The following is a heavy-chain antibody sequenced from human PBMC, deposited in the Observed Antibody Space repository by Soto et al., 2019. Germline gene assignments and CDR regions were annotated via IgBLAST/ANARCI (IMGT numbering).Heavy chain of an antibody. Sequence: HVELVQSGADVKKPGASVTISCKASGYTFTDYALHWVRQAPGQRLEWMGWMNAGVGNTLYSQKFQGRITITRDTSASTAYMELNRLKSEDTAIYYSARDPGYTFCSLNYWGPGTLVTVSS. D-gene: IGHD5-18*01. CDR1: GYTFTDYA. CDR3: ARDPGYTFCSLNY. V-gene: IGHV1-3*01. J-gene: IGHJ4*02. CDR2: MNAGVGNT.